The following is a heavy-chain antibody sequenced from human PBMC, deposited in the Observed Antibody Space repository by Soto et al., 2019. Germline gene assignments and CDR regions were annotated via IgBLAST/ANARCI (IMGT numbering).Heavy chain of an antibody. Sequence: SQTLSLTCAISGDSVSSNSAAWNWIRQSPSRGLEWLGRTYYRSKWYNDYAVSVKSRITINPDTSKNQFSLQLNSVTPEDTAGYYCPRDTSGYDTNQYYYYYYIDVWGKGTTVTVSS. CDR2: TYYRSKWYN. CDR1: GDSVSSNSAA. D-gene: IGHD5-12*01. V-gene: IGHV6-1*01. CDR3: PRDTSGYDTNQYYYYYYIDV. J-gene: IGHJ6*03.